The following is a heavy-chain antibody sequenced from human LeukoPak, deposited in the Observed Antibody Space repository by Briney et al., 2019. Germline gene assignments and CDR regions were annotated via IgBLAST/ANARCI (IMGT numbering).Heavy chain of an antibody. CDR3: ARGLVVTALDY. Sequence: SETLSLTCTVSGRSISSGSYYWTWIRQHPGKGLEWIGSIYYRGSTYYNPSLKSRVSTSVATSKNQFSLKLTSMTAADTAVYFCARGLVVTALDYWGQGTLVTVSS. D-gene: IGHD2-21*02. J-gene: IGHJ4*02. CDR2: IYYRGST. CDR1: GRSISSGSYY. V-gene: IGHV4-31*03.